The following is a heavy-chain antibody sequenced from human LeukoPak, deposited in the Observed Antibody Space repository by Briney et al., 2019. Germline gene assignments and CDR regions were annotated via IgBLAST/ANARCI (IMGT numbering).Heavy chain of an antibody. V-gene: IGHV4-34*01. CDR3: ARDHLSSGSSPDYYYYYYMDV. D-gene: IGHD6-19*01. CDR2: INHSGST. CDR1: GGSFSGYY. J-gene: IGHJ6*03. Sequence: PSETLSLTCAVYGGSFSGYYWSWIRQPPGKGLEWIGEINHSGSTNFNPSLKSRVTISVDTSKNQFSLKLSSVTAEDTAVYYCARDHLSSGSSPDYYYYYYMDVWGKGTTVTISS.